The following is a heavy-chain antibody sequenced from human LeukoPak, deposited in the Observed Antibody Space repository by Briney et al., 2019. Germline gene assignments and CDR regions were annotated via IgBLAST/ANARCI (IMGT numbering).Heavy chain of an antibody. CDR3: ARLPLTTGGFDY. Sequence: GGSLRLSCAASGFTVSNNYMSWVRQMPGKGLEWMGIIYPGDSDTRYSPAFQGQVTISAAKSINTAYLQWSSLKASDTAMYYCARLPLTTGGFDYWGQGTLVTVSS. V-gene: IGHV5-51*01. J-gene: IGHJ4*02. CDR2: IYPGDSDT. D-gene: IGHD4-17*01. CDR1: GFTVSNNY.